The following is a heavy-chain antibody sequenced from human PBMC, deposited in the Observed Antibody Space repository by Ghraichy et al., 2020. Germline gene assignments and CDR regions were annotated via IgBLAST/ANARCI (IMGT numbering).Heavy chain of an antibody. D-gene: IGHD5-12*01. Sequence: TLSLTCTVSGGSISSYYWSWIRQPPGKGLEWIGYIYYSGSTNYNPSLKSRVTISVDTSKNQFSLKLSSVTAADTAVYYCARSYQYSWPFDYWGQGTLVTVSS. CDR3: ARSYQYSWPFDY. J-gene: IGHJ4*02. CDR2: IYYSGST. V-gene: IGHV4-59*01. CDR1: GGSISSYY.